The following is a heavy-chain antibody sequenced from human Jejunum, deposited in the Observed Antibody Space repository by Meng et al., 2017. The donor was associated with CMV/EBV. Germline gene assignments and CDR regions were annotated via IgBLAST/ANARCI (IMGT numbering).Heavy chain of an antibody. J-gene: IGHJ5*02. CDR2: TKYNERT. CDR1: GSITSGDYY. D-gene: IGHD2-2*01. CDR3: ARTEDCSSTSCYMGFDP. Sequence: GSITSGDYYGSWIRRTPGKGLEWIGFTKYNERTYYNAYRKSRLIISLDTSENQFSLSLTSVTAADTAVYYCARTEDCSSTSCYMGFDPWGQGSLVTVSS. V-gene: IGHV4-30-4*08.